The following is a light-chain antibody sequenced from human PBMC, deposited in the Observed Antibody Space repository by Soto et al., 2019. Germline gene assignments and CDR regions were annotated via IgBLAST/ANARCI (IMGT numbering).Light chain of an antibody. CDR2: SAS. Sequence: DIQMTQSPSSLSASVRDRVTITCRPSQSIGSYVNWYQQKPAQAPKRLIYSASSSQTRAPPSCSGSGSGTDFPLPTSSLQPEDFATSYCQQSYSTLLPFSGGTKVDIK. V-gene: IGKV1-39*01. CDR3: QQSYSTLLP. CDR1: QSIGSY. J-gene: IGKJ4*01.